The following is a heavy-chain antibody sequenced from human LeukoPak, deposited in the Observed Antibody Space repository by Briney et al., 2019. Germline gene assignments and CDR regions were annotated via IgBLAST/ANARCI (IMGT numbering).Heavy chain of an antibody. CDR3: ARGLYSLH. J-gene: IGHJ4*02. CDR2: IYYSGNT. V-gene: IGHV4-39*07. CDR1: GDSITSGSYY. Sequence: SETLSLTCTVSGDSITSGSYYWGWIRQPPGRGLEWIGSIYYSGNTYYNPSLKSRVTISVDTSKNQFSLKLSSVTAADTAVYYCARGLYSLHWGQGTLVTVSS. D-gene: IGHD4-11*01.